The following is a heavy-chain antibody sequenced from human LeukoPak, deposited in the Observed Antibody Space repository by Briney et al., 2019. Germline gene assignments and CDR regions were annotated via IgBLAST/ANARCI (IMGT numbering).Heavy chain of an antibody. CDR2: MYHSGAT. CDR1: GYSISNGYY. V-gene: IGHV4-38-2*02. Sequence: PSETLSLTCTVSGYSISNGYYWGWIRQPPGKGLEWIVSMYHSGATYYNPSLKSRVTISVDTSKNQFSLKLSSVTAADTAVYYCATKRGHCSSTSCYGNWFDPWGQGTLVTVSS. D-gene: IGHD2-2*01. CDR3: ATKRGHCSSTSCYGNWFDP. J-gene: IGHJ5*02.